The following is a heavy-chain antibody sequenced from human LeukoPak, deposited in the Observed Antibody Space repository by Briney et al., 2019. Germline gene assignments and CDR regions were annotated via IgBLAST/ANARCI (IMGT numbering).Heavy chain of an antibody. J-gene: IGHJ4*02. CDR2: ISYDGSNK. V-gene: IGHV3-30-3*01. D-gene: IGHD1-26*01. Sequence: GRSLRLSCAASGFTFSSYAMHWVRQAPGKGLEWVAVISYDGSNKYYADSVKGRFTISRDNSKNTLYLQMNSLRAEDTAVYYCARGGYGGYVGYWGQGTLVTVSS. CDR1: GFTFSSYA. CDR3: ARGGYGGYVGY.